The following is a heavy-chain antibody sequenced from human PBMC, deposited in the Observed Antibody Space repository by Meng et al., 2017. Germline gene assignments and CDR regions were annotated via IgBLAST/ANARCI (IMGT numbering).Heavy chain of an antibody. CDR2: IYYSGST. V-gene: IGHV4-39*07. J-gene: IGHJ5*02. CDR1: GGSISSSSYY. CDR3: ARDHRYSSGWWLDP. Sequence: QLQLQESGPGLVKPSETLSLTCTVSGGSISSSSYYWGWIRQPPGKGLEWIGSIYYSGSTYYNPSLKSRVTISVDTSKNQFSLKLSSVTAADTAVYYCARDHRYSSGWWLDPWGQGTLVTVSS. D-gene: IGHD6-19*01.